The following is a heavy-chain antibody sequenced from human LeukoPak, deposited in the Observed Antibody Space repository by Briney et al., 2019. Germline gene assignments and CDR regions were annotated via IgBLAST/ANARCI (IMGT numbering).Heavy chain of an antibody. J-gene: IGHJ3*02. CDR2: INHSGNT. V-gene: IGHV4-34*01. CDR3: ARKKRAFDI. Sequence: SETLSLTCAVYGGSFSGYYWSWIRQPPGKGLEWIGEINHSGNTSYNPSLKSRVTISVDTSKNQFSLKLSSVTAADTAVYYCARKKRAFDIWGQGTMVTVSS. CDR1: GGSFSGYY.